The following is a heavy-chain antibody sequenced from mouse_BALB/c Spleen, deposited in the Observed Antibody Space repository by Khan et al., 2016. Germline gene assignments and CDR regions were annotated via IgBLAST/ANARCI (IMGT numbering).Heavy chain of an antibody. D-gene: IGHD1-1*01. J-gene: IGHJ3*01. Sequence: EVKLLESGGGLVHPGGSLKLSCAASGFDFSRYWMSWVRQAPGKGLEWIGEINPDSYTINYTPSLKDKFIISRDKAENTLYLQMSKVRSEDTALYYCARAGYYGYLAYWGQGTLVTVSA. V-gene: IGHV4-1*02. CDR1: GFDFSRYW. CDR3: ARAGYYGYLAY. CDR2: INPDSYTI.